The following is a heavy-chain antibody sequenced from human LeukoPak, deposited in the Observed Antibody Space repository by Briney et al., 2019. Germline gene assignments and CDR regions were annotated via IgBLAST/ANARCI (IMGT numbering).Heavy chain of an antibody. V-gene: IGHV3-30*02. D-gene: IGHD2-8*02. J-gene: IGHJ4*02. CDR3: AKDGSWSCTD. Sequence: GGSLTLSCAASGFTFSRNAIHCLRHAPGKGLECVSYIAHHGSNKYYADSVKGRFTISRDNSKRKMYLQMNSLRADDTAVYYCAKDGSWSCTDWGQGTLVTVSS. CDR1: GFTFSRNA. CDR2: IAHHGSNK.